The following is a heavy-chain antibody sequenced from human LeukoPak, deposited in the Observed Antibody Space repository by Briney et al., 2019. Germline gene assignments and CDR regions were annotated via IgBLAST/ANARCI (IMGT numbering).Heavy chain of an antibody. Sequence: GGSLRLSCAASGFTFSSYAMSWVRQAPGKGLEWVSSISSSSSYIYYADSVKGRFTISRDNAKNSLYLQMNSLRAEDTAVYYCASSGYSSSWLSYWGQGTLVTVSA. CDR1: GFTFSSYA. CDR3: ASSGYSSSWLSY. J-gene: IGHJ4*02. D-gene: IGHD6-13*01. CDR2: ISSSSSYI. V-gene: IGHV3-21*01.